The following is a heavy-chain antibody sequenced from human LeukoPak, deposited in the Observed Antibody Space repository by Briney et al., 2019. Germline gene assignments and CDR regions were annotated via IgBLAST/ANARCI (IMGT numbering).Heavy chain of an antibody. D-gene: IGHD2-2*01. Sequence: SETLSLTCTVSGVSISSYYWSWIRQPAGKGLEWIGRIYTSGSTNYNPSLKSRVTMSVDTSKNQFSLKLSSVTAADTAVYYCARELKPGMPAPYNWFDPWGQGTLVTVSS. V-gene: IGHV4-4*07. CDR2: IYTSGST. CDR3: ARELKPGMPAPYNWFDP. J-gene: IGHJ5*02. CDR1: GVSISSYY.